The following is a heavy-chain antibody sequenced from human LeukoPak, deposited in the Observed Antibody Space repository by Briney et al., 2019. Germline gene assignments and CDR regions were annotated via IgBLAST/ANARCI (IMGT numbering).Heavy chain of an antibody. CDR2: ISYDGSNK. D-gene: IGHD6-6*01. J-gene: IGHJ6*03. CDR1: GFTFSSYA. V-gene: IGHV3-30*09. CDR3: AGGYSSSSWGVYCYMDV. Sequence: PGRSLRLSCAASGFTFSSYAMHWVRQAPGKGLEGVAVISYDGSNKYYADSVKGRFAISRDNSKNTLYLQMNSLRAEDTAVYYCAGGYSSSSWGVYCYMDVWGKGTTVTVSS.